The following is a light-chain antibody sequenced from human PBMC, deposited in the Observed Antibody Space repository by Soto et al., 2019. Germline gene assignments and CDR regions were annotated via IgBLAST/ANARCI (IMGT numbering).Light chain of an antibody. CDR2: DAS. J-gene: IGKJ1*01. Sequence: DIQMTQSPSTLSASGGERVTITCRASQSISSWLAWYQQKPGKAPKLLIYDASSLESGVPSRFSGSGSGTEFTLTISSLQPDDFATYYCQQYNSHWTFGQGTKVDIK. CDR1: QSISSW. V-gene: IGKV1-5*01. CDR3: QQYNSHWT.